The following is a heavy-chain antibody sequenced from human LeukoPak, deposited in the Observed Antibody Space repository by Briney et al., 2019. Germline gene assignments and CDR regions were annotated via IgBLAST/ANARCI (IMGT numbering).Heavy chain of an antibody. CDR3: ARDDGIRTVDY. V-gene: IGHV3-7*01. J-gene: IGHJ4*02. D-gene: IGHD1-14*01. CDR1: GFTFSSYW. CDR2: MKEDGSDK. Sequence: GGSLRLSCAASGFTFSSYWMSWVRQAPGKGLEWVANMKEDGSDKYYVDSVKGRFTISRDNAKNSLYLQMNGLRAEDTAVYYCARDDGIRTVDYWGQGTLVTVSS.